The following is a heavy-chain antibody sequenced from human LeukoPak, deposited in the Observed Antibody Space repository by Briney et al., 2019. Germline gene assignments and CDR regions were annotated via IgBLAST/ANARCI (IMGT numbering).Heavy chain of an antibody. V-gene: IGHV4-34*01. Sequence: SETLSLTCAVYGGSFSGYYWSWIRQPPGKGLEWIGEINHSGSTNYNPSLKGRVTISVDTSKNQFSLKLSSVTAADTAVYYCAREWYYYGSGSQNWFDPWGQGTLVTVSS. CDR3: AREWYYYGSGSQNWFDP. CDR2: INHSGST. J-gene: IGHJ5*02. D-gene: IGHD3-10*01. CDR1: GGSFSGYY.